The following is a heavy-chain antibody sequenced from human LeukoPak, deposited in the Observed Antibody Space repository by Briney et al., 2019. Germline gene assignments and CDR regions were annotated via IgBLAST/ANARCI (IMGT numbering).Heavy chain of an antibody. CDR1: GGSISSHY. CDR3: ARQGYDILTGYIDAFDI. Sequence: KSSETLSLTCTVSGGSISSHYWSWIRRPPGKGLEWIGYISYSGSTNYNPSLKSRVTISIDTSKNQFSLKLRSVTAADTAIYYCARQGYDILTGYIDAFDIWGQGTMVTVSS. D-gene: IGHD3-9*01. J-gene: IGHJ3*02. CDR2: ISYSGST. V-gene: IGHV4-59*08.